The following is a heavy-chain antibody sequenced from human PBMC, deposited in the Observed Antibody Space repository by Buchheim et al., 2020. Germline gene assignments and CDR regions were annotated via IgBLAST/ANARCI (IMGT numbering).Heavy chain of an antibody. V-gene: IGHV3-21*01. D-gene: IGHD5-24*01. CDR3: ARKMATIGYYYYYGMDV. Sequence: EVQLVESGGGLVKPGGSLRLSCAASGFTFSSYSMNWVRQAPGKGLEWVSSISSSSSYIYYADSVKGRSTISSDNAKNSRYPQMNSLRAEDTAVYYCARKMATIGYYYYYGMDVWGQGTT. J-gene: IGHJ6*02. CDR1: GFTFSSYS. CDR2: ISSSSSYI.